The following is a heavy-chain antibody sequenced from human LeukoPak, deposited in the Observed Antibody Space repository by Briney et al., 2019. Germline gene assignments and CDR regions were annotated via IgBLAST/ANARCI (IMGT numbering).Heavy chain of an antibody. D-gene: IGHD6-13*01. CDR3: ARGGIRYSSSWTFDY. Sequence: PSETLSLTCAVYGGSFSGYYWSWIRQPPGKGLEWIGEINHSGSTNYNPSLKSRVTISVDTSKNQFSLKLSSVTAADTAVYYCARGGIRYSSSWTFDYWGQGTLVTVSS. CDR1: GGSFSGYY. V-gene: IGHV4-34*01. CDR2: INHSGST. J-gene: IGHJ4*02.